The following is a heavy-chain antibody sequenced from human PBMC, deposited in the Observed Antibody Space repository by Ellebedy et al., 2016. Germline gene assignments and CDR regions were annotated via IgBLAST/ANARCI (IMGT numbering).Heavy chain of an antibody. CDR2: IYYSGST. Sequence: GSLRLXCTVSGGSISSSSYYWGWIRQPPGKGLEWIGSIYYSGSTYYNPSLKSRVTISVDTSKNQFSLKLSSVTAADTAVYYCARPRDGYFDYWGQGTLVTVSS. CDR1: GGSISSSSYY. CDR3: ARPRDGYFDY. J-gene: IGHJ4*02. V-gene: IGHV4-39*01. D-gene: IGHD5-24*01.